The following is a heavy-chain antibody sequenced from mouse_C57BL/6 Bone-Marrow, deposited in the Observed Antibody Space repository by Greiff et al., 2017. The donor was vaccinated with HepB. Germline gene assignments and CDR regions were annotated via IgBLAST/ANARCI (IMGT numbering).Heavy chain of an antibody. J-gene: IGHJ4*01. CDR2: IDPSDSET. D-gene: IGHD3-2*02. CDR1: GYTFTSYW. Sequence: VQLQQPGAELVRPGSSVKLSCKASGYTFTSYWMHWVKQRPIQGLEWIGNIDPSDSETHYNQKFKDKATLTVDKSSSTAYMQLSSLTSEDSAVYYCARQTAQATYYAMDYWGQGTSVTVSS. V-gene: IGHV1-52*01. CDR3: ARQTAQATYYAMDY.